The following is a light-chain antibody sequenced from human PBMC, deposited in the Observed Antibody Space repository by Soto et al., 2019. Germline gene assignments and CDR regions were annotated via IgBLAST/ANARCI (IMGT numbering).Light chain of an antibody. CDR2: DVS. Sequence: QSVLTQPRSVSGSPGQSVTISCTGTSTDVGGYNYVSWYQQHPGKVPKLMLYDVSKRPSGVPDRFSGSKSGNTASLTISGLQAEDEANYSCCTYTGRDTLYVFGSGTKVTV. J-gene: IGLJ1*01. V-gene: IGLV2-11*01. CDR3: CTYTGRDTLYV. CDR1: STDVGGYNY.